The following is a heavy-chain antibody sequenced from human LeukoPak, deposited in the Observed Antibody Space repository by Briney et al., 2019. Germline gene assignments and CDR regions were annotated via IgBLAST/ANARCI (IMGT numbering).Heavy chain of an antibody. Sequence: MPSETLSLTCTVSGGSISSYYWSWIRQPPGKGLEWIGYIYYSGSTNYNPSLKSRVTISVDTSKNQFSLKLSSVTAADTAVYYCAGKPTYHHNTLYYYYGMDVWGQGTTVTVSS. V-gene: IGHV4-59*01. CDR3: AGKPTYHHNTLYYYYGMDV. CDR1: GGSISSYY. J-gene: IGHJ6*02. CDR2: IYYSGST. D-gene: IGHD2-15*01.